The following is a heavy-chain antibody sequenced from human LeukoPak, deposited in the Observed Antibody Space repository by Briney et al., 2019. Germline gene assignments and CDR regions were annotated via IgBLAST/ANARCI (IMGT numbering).Heavy chain of an antibody. V-gene: IGHV4-4*07. CDR2: IYSSGSN. D-gene: IGHD5-12*01. J-gene: IGHJ4*02. CDR1: GGSISGYF. Sequence: SETLSLTCTASGGSISGYFWSWIRQPAGKGLEWIGRIYSSGSNNYNPSLKSRVTMSLDTSKNRLSLNLSSVTAADTAVYYCAREPTSGREPTSGRPLDYWGQGTLVTVSS. CDR3: AREPTSGREPTSGRPLDY.